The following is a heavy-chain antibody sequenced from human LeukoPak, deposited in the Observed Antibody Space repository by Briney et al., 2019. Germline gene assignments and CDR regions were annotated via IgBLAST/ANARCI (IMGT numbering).Heavy chain of an antibody. CDR1: GFTFSNYW. D-gene: IGHD2-15*01. Sequence: GGSLRLSCAASGFTFSNYWMSWVRQAPGKGLEWVSNIREDGSDKFYVDSVKGRFTISRDNAQNSLYLQMNSLRAEDTAVYYCARDPGDVAAAHDAFDIWGQGRMVAVSS. CDR2: IREDGSDK. V-gene: IGHV3-7*01. CDR3: ARDPGDVAAAHDAFDI. J-gene: IGHJ3*02.